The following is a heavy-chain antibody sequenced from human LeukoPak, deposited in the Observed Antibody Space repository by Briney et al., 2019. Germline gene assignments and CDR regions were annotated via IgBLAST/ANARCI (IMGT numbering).Heavy chain of an antibody. CDR2: IRYDGSNE. V-gene: IGHV3-30*02. Sequence: GGSLRLSCAASGFTFSTYGMHWVRQAPGKGLEWVAFIRYDGSNEYYADSVKGRFTISRDNSKNTLYLHMNSLRAEDTAVYYCAKGPVYYMDVWGTGTTVTVSS. CDR1: GFTFSTYG. J-gene: IGHJ6*03. CDR3: AKGPVYYMDV.